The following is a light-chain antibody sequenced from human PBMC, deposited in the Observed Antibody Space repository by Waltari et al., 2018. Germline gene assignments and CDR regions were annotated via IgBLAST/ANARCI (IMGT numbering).Light chain of an antibody. CDR2: DAS. CDR1: QSVGRY. V-gene: IGKV3-20*01. CDR3: QKYVNLPAT. J-gene: IGKJ1*01. Sequence: EIVLTQSPGTLSLSPGERATLSCRASQSVGRYLPWYQQKPGQAPRLLIYDASTRATGIPDRFSGSGSGIDVSLTISRLESEDFAVYYCQKYVNLPATFGQGTKVEIK.